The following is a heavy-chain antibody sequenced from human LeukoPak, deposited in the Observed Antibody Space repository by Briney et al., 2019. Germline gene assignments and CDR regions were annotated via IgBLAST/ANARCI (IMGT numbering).Heavy chain of an antibody. V-gene: IGHV4-59*12. D-gene: IGHD3-3*01. J-gene: IGHJ4*02. Sequence: SETLSLTCTVSGGSISSYYWSWIRQPPGKGLEWIGYIYYSGSTNYNPSLKSRVTISVDTSKNQFSLKLSSVTAADTAVYYCARDFRGGYDFWSGYYTPYYFDYWGQGTLVTVSS. CDR2: IYYSGST. CDR3: ARDFRGGYDFWSGYYTPYYFDY. CDR1: GGSISSYY.